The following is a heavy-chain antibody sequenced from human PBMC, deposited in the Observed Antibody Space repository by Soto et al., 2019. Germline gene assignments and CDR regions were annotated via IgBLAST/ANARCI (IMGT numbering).Heavy chain of an antibody. CDR1: GFTFSDYY. CDR3: ARGPGYSSGWYGGGYYYYGMDV. CDR2: ISSSSSYT. V-gene: IGHV3-11*06. Sequence: GGSLRLSCAASGFTFSDYYMGWIRQAPGKGLEWVSYISSSSSYTNYADSVKGRFTISRDNAKNSLYLQMNSLRAEDTAVYYCARGPGYSSGWYGGGYYYYGMDVWGQGTTVTVSS. D-gene: IGHD6-19*01. J-gene: IGHJ6*02.